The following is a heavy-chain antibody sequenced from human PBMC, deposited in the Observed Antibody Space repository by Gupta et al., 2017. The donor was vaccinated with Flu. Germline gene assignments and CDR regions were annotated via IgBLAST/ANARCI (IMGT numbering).Heavy chain of an antibody. CDR2: INSDGSFT. J-gene: IGHJ4*02. CDR1: GFTVSRYW. D-gene: IGHD3-22*01. CDR3: VRDSSGLY. V-gene: IGHV3-74*01. Sequence: EVQLVESGGGLVQPGGSLRLPCADSGFTVSRYWMNWVRQVPGEGPVWVSRINSDGSFTNYSDSVKVRFTISRDNAKNTLYLQMNSLRAEDTAVYYCVRDSSGLYWGQGTLVTVSS.